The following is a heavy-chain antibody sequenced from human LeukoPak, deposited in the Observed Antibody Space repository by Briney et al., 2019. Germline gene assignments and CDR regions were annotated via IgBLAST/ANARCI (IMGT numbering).Heavy chain of an antibody. CDR3: ASQTAVTMIAGPYYFDY. J-gene: IGHJ4*02. CDR1: GYSFTSYW. CDR2: IDPSDSYT. D-gene: IGHD3-22*01. Sequence: GESLKISCKGSGYSFTSYWISWVRQMPGKGLEWMGRIDPSDSYTNYSPSFQGHVTISADKSISTAYLQWSSLKASDTAMYYCASQTAVTMIAGPYYFDYWGQGTLVTVSS. V-gene: IGHV5-10-1*01.